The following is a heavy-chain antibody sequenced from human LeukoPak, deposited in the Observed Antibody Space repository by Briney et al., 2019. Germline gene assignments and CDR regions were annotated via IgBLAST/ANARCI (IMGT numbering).Heavy chain of an antibody. D-gene: IGHD2-15*01. CDR3: ARDRTFSGGESYYYYYGMDV. J-gene: IGHJ6*02. CDR1: GGSFSGYY. Sequence: SETLSLTCAVYGGSFSGYYWSWIRQPPGKGLEWIGEINHSGSTNYNPSLKSRITISVDTSKNQFSLKLSSVTAADTAVYYCARDRTFSGGESYYYYYGMDVWGQGTTVTVSS. CDR2: INHSGST. V-gene: IGHV4-34*01.